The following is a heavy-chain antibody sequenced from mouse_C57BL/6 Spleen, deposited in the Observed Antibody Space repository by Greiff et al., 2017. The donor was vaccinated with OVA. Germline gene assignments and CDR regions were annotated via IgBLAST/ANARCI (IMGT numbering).Heavy chain of an antibody. D-gene: IGHD2-1*01. V-gene: IGHV2-9-1*01. CDR2: IWTGGGT. Sequence: VQVVESGPGLVAPSQSLSITCTVSGFSLTSYAISWVRQPPGKGLEWLGVIWTGGGTNYNSALKSRLSISKDNSKSQVFLKMNSLQTDDTARYYCARNEDGNYPYYYAMDYWGQGTSVTVSS. J-gene: IGHJ4*01. CDR3: ARNEDGNYPYYYAMDY. CDR1: GFSLTSYA.